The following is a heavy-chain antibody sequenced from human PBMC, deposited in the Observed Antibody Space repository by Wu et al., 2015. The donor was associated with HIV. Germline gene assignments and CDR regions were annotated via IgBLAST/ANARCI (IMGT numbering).Heavy chain of an antibody. Sequence: QLQLVQSGAEVKKPGASVKVSCKASGYTFTRYDINWVRQATGQGLEWMGRIIPISGTTDYAQKFQGRITITADESTRTTYMELSSLRYEDTAVYFCARELLWGEDFWGQGTRVTVSS. CDR2: IIPISGTT. D-gene: IGHD2-21*01. CDR3: ARELLWGEDF. J-gene: IGHJ4*02. CDR1: GYTFTRYD. V-gene: IGHV1-69*18.